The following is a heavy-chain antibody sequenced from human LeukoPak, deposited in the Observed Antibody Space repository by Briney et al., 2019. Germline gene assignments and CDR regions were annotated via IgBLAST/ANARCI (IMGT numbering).Heavy chain of an antibody. D-gene: IGHD3-10*01. V-gene: IGHV4-39*07. J-gene: IGHJ4*02. CDR3: ARVGGLSGYYFDD. CDR1: GGSISSSSYY. CDR2: IYYSGST. Sequence: SETLSLTCTVSGGSISSSSYYWGWIRQPPGKGLEWIGSIYYSGSTYYNPSLKSRVTISVDTSKNQFSLKLSSVTAADTAVYYCARVGGLSGYYFDDWGQGTLVTVSS.